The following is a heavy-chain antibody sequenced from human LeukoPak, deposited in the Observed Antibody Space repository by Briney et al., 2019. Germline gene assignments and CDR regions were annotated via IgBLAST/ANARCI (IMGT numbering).Heavy chain of an antibody. J-gene: IGHJ5*02. D-gene: IGHD2-21*02. CDR1: GYTFTSYG. Sequence: ASVKVSCKASGYTFTSYGISWVRQAPGQGLEWMGWISAYNGNTNYAQKLQGRVTMTTDTSTSTAYIELRSLRSDDTAAYYCAREGGGYCGGDCYSWWLDPWGQGTLVTVSS. CDR2: ISAYNGNT. V-gene: IGHV1-18*01. CDR3: AREGGGYCGGDCYSWWLDP.